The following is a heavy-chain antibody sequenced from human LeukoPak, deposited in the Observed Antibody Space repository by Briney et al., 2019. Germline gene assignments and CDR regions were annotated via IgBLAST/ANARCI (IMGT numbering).Heavy chain of an antibody. D-gene: IGHD1-26*01. CDR2: INPNSGGT. CDR1: GYTFTGYY. CDR3: ARVMSGSYPGESQDFDY. Sequence: ASVKVSCKASGYTFTGYYMHWVRQAPGQGLEWMGWINPNSGGTNYAQKFQGRVTMTRDTSASTAYMELSSLRSEDTAVYYCARVMSGSYPGESQDFDYWGQGTLVTVSS. J-gene: IGHJ4*02. V-gene: IGHV1-2*02.